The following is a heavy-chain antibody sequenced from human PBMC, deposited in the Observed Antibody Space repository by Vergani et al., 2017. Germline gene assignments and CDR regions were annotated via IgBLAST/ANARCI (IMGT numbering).Heavy chain of an antibody. CDR2: ISYDGTQK. CDR1: GFTSSYYG. V-gene: IGHV3-30*03. D-gene: IGHD2-15*01. CDR3: ATYCSARCTEYYFDY. Sequence: QVHLVESGGGVVQPGRSLRLSCVVSGFTSSYYGMHWVRQAPGKGLEWVAVISYDGTQKYYADSVKGRFTISRDNAKNSLYLQVNSLRADDTAVYYCATYCSARCTEYYFDYWGQGILVTVSS. J-gene: IGHJ4*02.